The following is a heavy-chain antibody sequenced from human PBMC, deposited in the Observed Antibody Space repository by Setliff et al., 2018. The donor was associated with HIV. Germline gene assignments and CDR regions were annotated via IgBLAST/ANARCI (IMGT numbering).Heavy chain of an antibody. CDR2: ITSNGGRT. D-gene: IGHD3-9*01. Sequence: LRLSCAASGFTFNNNGMSWVRQAPGKGLEWVSGITSNGGRTGYADSVKGRFPISRDNAKNSLYLQMNSLRAEDTALYYCAREPYYDILTGYLDYWGQGALVTVSS. J-gene: IGHJ4*02. CDR1: GFTFNNNG. V-gene: IGHV3-20*04. CDR3: AREPYYDILTGYLDY.